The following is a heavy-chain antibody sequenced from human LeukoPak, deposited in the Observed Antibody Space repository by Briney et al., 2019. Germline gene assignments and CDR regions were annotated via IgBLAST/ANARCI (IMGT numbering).Heavy chain of an antibody. V-gene: IGHV4-4*02. CDR3: ARHSSGSYYYYYYGMDV. Sequence: PSETLSLTCAVSGGSISSSNWWCWVRQPPGKGLEWIGEIYHSGSTNYNPSLKSRVTISVDKSKNQFSLKLSSVTAADTAVYYCARHSSGSYYYYYYGMDVWGQGTTVTVSS. D-gene: IGHD3-10*01. CDR2: IYHSGST. CDR1: GGSISSSNW. J-gene: IGHJ6*02.